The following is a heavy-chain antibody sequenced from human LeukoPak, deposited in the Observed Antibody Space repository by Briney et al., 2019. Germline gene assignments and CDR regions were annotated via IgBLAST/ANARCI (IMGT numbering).Heavy chain of an antibody. CDR3: AKERIGGSLDY. J-gene: IGHJ4*02. CDR1: GFSFQDYT. V-gene: IGHV3-43*01. D-gene: IGHD3-10*01. CDR2: ISWSGGTT. Sequence: GGSLRLSCAASGFSFQDYTMHWVRQPPGKGLEWVSQISWSGGTTYYAGSVKGRFTISRDNSRNSLYLQMNSLRTEDTALYYCAKERIGGSLDYWGPGTLLTVSS.